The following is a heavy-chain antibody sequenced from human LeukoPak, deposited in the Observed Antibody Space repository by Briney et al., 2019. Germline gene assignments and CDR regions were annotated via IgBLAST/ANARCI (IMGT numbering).Heavy chain of an antibody. V-gene: IGHV3-53*01. Sequence: GGSLRLSCAASGVTVSGNHMSWARQAPGKGLEWVSVIYGASSTYYADSVNGRFTISRDDSKNTLYLEINSLRAEHTAVYYCAYGSLLRYFYWPDWGQGTLVTVSS. J-gene: IGHJ4*02. CDR2: IYGASST. CDR3: AYGSLLRYFYWPD. D-gene: IGHD3-9*01. CDR1: GVTVSGNH.